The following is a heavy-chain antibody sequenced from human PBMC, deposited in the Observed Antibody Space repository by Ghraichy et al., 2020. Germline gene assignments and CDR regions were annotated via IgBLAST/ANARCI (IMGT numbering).Heavy chain of an antibody. Sequence: SETLSLTCAVYGGSFSDYYWCWIRQPPGKGLEWIGESNHSGSTNYNPSLKSRVTMSVDTSKNQFSLNLGSVTAADTAVYYCARVLVPPGSSYFDLWGLGTLVTVSS. CDR2: SNHSGST. CDR1: GGSFSDYY. V-gene: IGHV4-34*01. D-gene: IGHD2-2*01. CDR3: ARVLVPPGSSYFDL. J-gene: IGHJ2*01.